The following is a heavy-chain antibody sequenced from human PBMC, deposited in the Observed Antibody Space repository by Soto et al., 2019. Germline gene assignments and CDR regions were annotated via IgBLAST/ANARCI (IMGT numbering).Heavy chain of an antibody. CDR3: ARPHLYYGMDV. Sequence: KPSETLSLTCAVYGGSFSGYYWSWIRQPPGKGLEWIGEINHSGSTNYNPSLKSRVTISVDTSKNQFSLKLSSVTAADTAVYYCARPHLYYGMDVWGQGTTVTVSS. J-gene: IGHJ6*02. CDR1: GGSFSGYY. CDR2: INHSGST. V-gene: IGHV4-34*01.